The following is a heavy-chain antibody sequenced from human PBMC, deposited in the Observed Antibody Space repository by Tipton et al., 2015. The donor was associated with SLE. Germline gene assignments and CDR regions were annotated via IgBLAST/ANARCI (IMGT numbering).Heavy chain of an antibody. CDR2: ITPYNGQS. J-gene: IGHJ2*01. V-gene: IGHV1-18*01. CDR1: GYTFNTRG. D-gene: IGHD4-17*01. Sequence: QSGAEVKKPGASVRVSCKASGYTFNTRGFIWVRQAPGQGLEWMGWITPYNGQSDFAQNFQARATMTTDTSTGTAYLELRTLRSDDTVVYYCSTVVTTGLYWYFDLWGRGTLVTVSS. CDR3: STVVTTGLYWYFDL.